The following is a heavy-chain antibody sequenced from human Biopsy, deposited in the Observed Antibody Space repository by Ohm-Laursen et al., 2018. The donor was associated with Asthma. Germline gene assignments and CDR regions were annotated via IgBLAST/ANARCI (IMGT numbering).Heavy chain of an antibody. V-gene: IGHV4-39*01. CDR3: ASGPEWYGLDV. CDR1: GGSISNSNYY. Sequence: SETLSLTCTVSGGSISNSNYYWSWIRQPPGKGLEWIGESNQGGSPTFNPSLKSRVTISRDTSKNQLSLKLRSVTAADTAVYYCASGPEWYGLDVWGQGTTVTVSS. D-gene: IGHD3-3*01. J-gene: IGHJ6*02. CDR2: SNQGGSP.